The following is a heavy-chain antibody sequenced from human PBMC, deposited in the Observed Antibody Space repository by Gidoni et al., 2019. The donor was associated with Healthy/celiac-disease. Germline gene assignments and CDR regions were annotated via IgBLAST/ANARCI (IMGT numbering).Heavy chain of an antibody. D-gene: IGHD2-21*02. CDR3: ARLANCGGDCTGWFDP. V-gene: IGHV3-21*01. CDR1: GFTFSSYS. Sequence: EVQLVESGGGLVKPGGSLRLSCAASGFTFSSYSMNWVRQAPGKGLEWVSSISSSSSYIYYADSGKGRFTISRDNAKNSLYLQMNSLRAEDTAVYYCARLANCGGDCTGWFDPWGQGTLVTVSS. CDR2: ISSSSSYI. J-gene: IGHJ5*02.